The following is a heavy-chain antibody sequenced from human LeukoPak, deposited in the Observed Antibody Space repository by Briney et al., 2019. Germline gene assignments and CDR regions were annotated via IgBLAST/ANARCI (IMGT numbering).Heavy chain of an antibody. CDR3: ARGASSGYYYVY. V-gene: IGHV4-34*09. CDR1: GGSFSGYY. Sequence: PSETLSLTCAVYGGSFSGYYWSWIRQPPGKGLEWIGEINHSGSTNYNPSLKSRVTISVDTSKNQFSLKLSSVTAADTAVYYCARGASSGYYYVYWGQGTLVTVFS. D-gene: IGHD3-22*01. CDR2: INHSGST. J-gene: IGHJ4*02.